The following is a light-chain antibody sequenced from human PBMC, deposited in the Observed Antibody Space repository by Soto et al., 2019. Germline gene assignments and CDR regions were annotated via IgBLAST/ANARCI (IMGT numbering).Light chain of an antibody. CDR2: GAS. CDR1: QSVSSSY. Sequence: EIVLTQSPGTLSLSGGEIATLSWRASQSVSSSYLAWYQQKPGQAPRLLIYGASSRATGIPDRFSGSGSGTDFTLTINSLQPEDFATYYCQQSYSDPPITFGQGTRLEI. V-gene: IGKV3-20*01. J-gene: IGKJ5*01. CDR3: QQSYSDPPIT.